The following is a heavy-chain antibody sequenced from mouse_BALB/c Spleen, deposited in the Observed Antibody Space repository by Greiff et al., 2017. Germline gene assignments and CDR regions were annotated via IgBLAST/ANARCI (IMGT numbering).Heavy chain of an antibody. Sequence: EVKLMESGGGLVQPGGSMKLSCVASGFTFSNYWMNWVRQSPEKGLEWVAEIRLKSNNYATHYAESVKGRFTISRDDSQSSVYLQMNNLRAEDTGIYYCTRPPYGNYGGVWFAYWGQGTLVTVSA. CDR3: TRPPYGNYGGVWFAY. J-gene: IGHJ3*01. D-gene: IGHD2-1*01. CDR1: GFTFSNYW. V-gene: IGHV6-6*02. CDR2: IRLKSNNYAT.